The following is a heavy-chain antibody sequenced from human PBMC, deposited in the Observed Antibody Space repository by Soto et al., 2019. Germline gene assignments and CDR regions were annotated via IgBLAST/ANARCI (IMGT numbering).Heavy chain of an antibody. CDR1: GFTFSSYS. CDR2: ISGSGGST. J-gene: IGHJ5*02. CDR3: AKNPNDYIWGSYRYNWIDP. D-gene: IGHD3-16*02. V-gene: IGHV3-23*01. Sequence: PGGSLRLSCAASGFTFSSYSMSWVRQAPGKGLEWVSAISGSGGSTYYADSVKGRFTISRDNSKNTLYLQMNSLRAEDTAVYYCAKNPNDYIWGSYRYNWIDPWGQGTLVTVSS.